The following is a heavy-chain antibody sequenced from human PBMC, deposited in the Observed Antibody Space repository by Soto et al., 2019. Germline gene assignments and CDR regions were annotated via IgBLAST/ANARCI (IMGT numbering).Heavy chain of an antibody. CDR3: ARDTYYDFWSGPPSGMDV. CDR2: IKQDGSEK. D-gene: IGHD3-3*01. V-gene: IGHV3-7*01. Sequence: PGGSLRLSCAASGFTFSSYWMSWVRQAPGKGLEWVANIKQDGSEKYYVDSVKGRFTISRDNAKNSLYLQMNSLRAEDTAVYYCARDTYYDFWSGPPSGMDVWGQGTTVTV. CDR1: GFTFSSYW. J-gene: IGHJ6*02.